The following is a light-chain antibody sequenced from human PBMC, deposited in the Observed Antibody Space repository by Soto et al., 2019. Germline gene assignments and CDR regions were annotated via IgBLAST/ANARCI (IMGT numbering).Light chain of an antibody. J-gene: IGLJ1*01. CDR1: SSDVGGYNF. V-gene: IGLV2-11*01. Sequence: QSVLTQPRSVSGSPGQSVTISCTGTSSDVGGYNFVSWYQQHPGKAPKLMIYDVSKRPSGVPVRFSGSKSGTTASLTISGVQAEDEADYYCCSYAGSYTWVFGTGTKLTVL. CDR3: CSYAGSYTWV. CDR2: DVS.